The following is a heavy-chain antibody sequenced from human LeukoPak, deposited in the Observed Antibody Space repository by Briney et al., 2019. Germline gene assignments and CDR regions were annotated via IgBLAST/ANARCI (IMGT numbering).Heavy chain of an antibody. CDR3: AKDLDSSPYFDY. J-gene: IGHJ4*02. CDR2: ISGSGGST. CDR1: GFIVSNAW. D-gene: IGHD6-13*01. Sequence: GGSLRLSCAASGFIVSNAWMNWVRQAPGKGLEWVSAISGSGGSTYYADSVKGRLTISRDNSKNTLYLQMNSLRAEDTAVYYCAKDLDSSPYFDYWGQGTLVTVSS. V-gene: IGHV3-23*01.